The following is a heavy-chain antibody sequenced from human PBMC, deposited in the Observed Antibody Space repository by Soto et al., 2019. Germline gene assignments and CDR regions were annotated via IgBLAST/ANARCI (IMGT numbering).Heavy chain of an antibody. CDR2: IYYSGST. Sequence: PSETLSLTCTVSGGSISSGDYYWSWIRQPPGKGLEWIGYIYYSGSTYYNPSLKSRVTISVDTSKNQFSLKLSSVTAADTAVYYCASSSEYGESDYWGQGTLVTVSS. J-gene: IGHJ4*02. D-gene: IGHD4-17*01. CDR1: GGSISSGDYY. V-gene: IGHV4-30-4*01. CDR3: ASSSEYGESDY.